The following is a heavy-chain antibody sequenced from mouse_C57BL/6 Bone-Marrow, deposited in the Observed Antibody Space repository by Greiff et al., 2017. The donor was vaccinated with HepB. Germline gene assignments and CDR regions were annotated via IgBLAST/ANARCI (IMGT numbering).Heavy chain of an antibody. CDR1: GFSFNTYA. Sequence: EVQGVESGGGLVQPKGSLKLSCAASGFSFNTYAMNWVRQAPGKGLEWVARIRSKSNNYATYYADSVKDRFTISRDDSESMLYLQMNNLKTEDTAMYYCVSSITTVVDYYAMDYWGQGTSVTVSS. J-gene: IGHJ4*01. D-gene: IGHD1-1*01. CDR2: IRSKSNNYAT. V-gene: IGHV10-1*01. CDR3: VSSITTVVDYYAMDY.